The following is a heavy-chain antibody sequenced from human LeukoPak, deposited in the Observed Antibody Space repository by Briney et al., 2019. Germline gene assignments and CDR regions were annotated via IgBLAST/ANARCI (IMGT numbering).Heavy chain of an antibody. D-gene: IGHD2-8*01. CDR2: ISSSGSTI. J-gene: IGHJ4*02. Sequence: GGSLRLSCAASGFTFSSYEMNWVRQAPGKGLEWVSYISSSGSTIYYADSVKGRFTISRDNAKNSLYLQMNSLRAEDTAVYYCARVGTMLPNDYWGQGTLVTVSS. CDR3: ARVGTMLPNDY. V-gene: IGHV3-48*03. CDR1: GFTFSSYE.